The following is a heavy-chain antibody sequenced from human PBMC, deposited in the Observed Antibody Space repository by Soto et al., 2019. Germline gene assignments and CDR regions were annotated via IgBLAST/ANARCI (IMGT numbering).Heavy chain of an antibody. CDR2: VSGGGDST. CDR3: AKRFCTGTSCPNPGYLMDV. V-gene: IGHV3-23*01. CDR1: GLTFSNYA. J-gene: IGHJ6*02. D-gene: IGHD2-2*01. Sequence: EVQLLESGGGLVQPGGSLRLSCAASGLTFSNYAMTWVRQAPGKGLDWVSAVSGGGDSTYYANSVKGRFTISRDNSKSTLYLQMNSLSAEDTAVYYCAKRFCTGTSCPNPGYLMDVWGQGTTVTVSS.